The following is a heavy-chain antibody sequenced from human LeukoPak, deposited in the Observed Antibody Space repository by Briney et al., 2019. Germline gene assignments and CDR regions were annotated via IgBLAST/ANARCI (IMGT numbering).Heavy chain of an antibody. J-gene: IGHJ3*02. V-gene: IGHV3-48*03. CDR3: ARDLSDYYGSGSYRPIDAFDI. Sequence: GGSLRLSCAASGFTFSSYEMNWVRQAPGKGLEWVSFISSSGSTIYYADSVKGRFTISRDNAKNSLYLQMNSLRAEDTAVYYCARDLSDYYGSGSYRPIDAFDIWGQGTMVTVSS. D-gene: IGHD3-10*01. CDR2: ISSSGSTI. CDR1: GFTFSSYE.